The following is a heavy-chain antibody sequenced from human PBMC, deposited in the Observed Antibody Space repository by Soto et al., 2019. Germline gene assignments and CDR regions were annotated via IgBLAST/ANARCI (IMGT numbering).Heavy chain of an antibody. J-gene: IGHJ6*03. V-gene: IGHV3-9*01. CDR3: AKDISYGDYVERGYYYMDV. Sequence: GGSLRLSCAASGFTFDDYAMHWVRQAPGKGLEWVSGISWNSGSIGYADSVKGRFTISRDNAKNSLYLQMNSLRAEDTALYYCAKDISYGDYVERGYYYMDVWGKGTTVTVSS. CDR2: ISWNSGSI. D-gene: IGHD4-17*01. CDR1: GFTFDDYA.